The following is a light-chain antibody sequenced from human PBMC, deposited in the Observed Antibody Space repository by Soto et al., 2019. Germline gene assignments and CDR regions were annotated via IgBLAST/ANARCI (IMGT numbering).Light chain of an antibody. CDR3: QQYSNWGT. CDR2: GAS. Sequence: EIVMTQSPATLSVSPGERATLSCRASQSVSSNLAWYQQKPGQAPRLLIYGASNRATGIPARFSGSGSGTELTLTISSVQSEDFAVYYCQQYSNWGTFGQGTKVEIK. CDR1: QSVSSN. V-gene: IGKV3-15*01. J-gene: IGKJ1*01.